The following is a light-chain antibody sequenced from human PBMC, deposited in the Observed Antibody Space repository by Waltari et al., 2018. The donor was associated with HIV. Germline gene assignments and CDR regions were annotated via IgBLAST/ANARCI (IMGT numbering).Light chain of an antibody. V-gene: IGLV2-8*01. CDR3: ASHAGSKDV. J-gene: IGLJ2*01. CDR1: STDVGASHS. CDR2: DVT. Sequence: QSALTQPTSASGSPAQSVTIYCTGTSTDVGASHSVSWFPQHPGKPPTLIIYDVTKRPSGVPDRFSGSKSGNTASLTVSGLQAEDEADYYCASHAGSKDVFGGGTRLTVL.